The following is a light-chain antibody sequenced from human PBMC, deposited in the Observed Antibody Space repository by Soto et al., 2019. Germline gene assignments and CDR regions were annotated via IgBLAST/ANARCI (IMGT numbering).Light chain of an antibody. CDR1: QSFLSSSRNKNY. CDR3: QQYGTSPDWT. J-gene: IGKJ1*01. Sequence: DIMITQSPDSLAVSLGERATIDCKSSQSFLSSSRNKNYLAWYQQKPGEPPKLLLYWASTRESGVPDRFSGSGSGTDFTLTISRLEPEDFAVYYCQQYGTSPDWTFGQGTKVDIK. CDR2: WAS. V-gene: IGKV4-1*01.